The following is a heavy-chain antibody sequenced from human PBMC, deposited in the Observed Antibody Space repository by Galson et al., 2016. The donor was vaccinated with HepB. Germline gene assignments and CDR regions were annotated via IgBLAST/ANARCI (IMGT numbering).Heavy chain of an antibody. CDR1: GLRFDDHA. CDR2: ISWNSGRI. Sequence: SLRLSCAASGLRFDDHAMHWVRQAPGKGLEWVAGISWNSGRIGYADSVKGRFTISRDNANNSLHLQMNTLRPENTALSYDAKEVSPQYVSTGYFTRRYIQHWGQGTLVTVSS. CDR3: AKEVSPQYVSTGYFTRRYIQH. V-gene: IGHV3-9*01. D-gene: IGHD3-22*01. J-gene: IGHJ1*01.